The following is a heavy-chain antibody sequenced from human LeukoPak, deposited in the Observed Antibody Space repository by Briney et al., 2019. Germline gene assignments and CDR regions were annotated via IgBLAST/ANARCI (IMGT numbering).Heavy chain of an antibody. CDR2: IIPIFGIA. J-gene: IGHJ6*02. V-gene: IGHV1-69*04. D-gene: IGHD4-17*01. Sequence: GASVKVSCKASGGTFSSYAISGVRQAPEQGLGWMGRIIPIFGIANYAQKFQGRVTITADKSTSTAYMELSSLRSEDRAVYYCARGYGDYGMDVWGQGTTVTVSS. CDR1: GGTFSSYA. CDR3: ARGYGDYGMDV.